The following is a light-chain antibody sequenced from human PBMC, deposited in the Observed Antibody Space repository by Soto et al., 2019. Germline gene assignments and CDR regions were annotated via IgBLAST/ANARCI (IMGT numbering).Light chain of an antibody. CDR1: QSVSSN. Sequence: EIVMTQSPATLSVSPGERATISCRASQSVSSNLAWYQQKPGQAPRLLIYGASTRATGIPARFSGSGSGTEFTLTISSLQSEEFAVYYCQQYNNWPPYTFGQGTKLEIK. J-gene: IGKJ2*01. CDR2: GAS. V-gene: IGKV3-15*01. CDR3: QQYNNWPPYT.